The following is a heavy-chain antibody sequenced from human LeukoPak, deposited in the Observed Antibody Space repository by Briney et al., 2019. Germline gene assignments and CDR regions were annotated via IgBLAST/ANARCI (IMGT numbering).Heavy chain of an antibody. J-gene: IGHJ4*02. CDR3: ASAKYSSSWYVVDY. Sequence: SETLSLTCTVSGYSISSGYYWGWIRQPPGKGLVWIGSIYHSGSTYYNPSLKSRVTISVDTSKNQFSLKLSSVTAADTAVYYCASAKYSSSWYVVDYWGQGTLVTVSS. CDR1: GYSISSGYY. D-gene: IGHD6-13*01. CDR2: IYHSGST. V-gene: IGHV4-38-2*02.